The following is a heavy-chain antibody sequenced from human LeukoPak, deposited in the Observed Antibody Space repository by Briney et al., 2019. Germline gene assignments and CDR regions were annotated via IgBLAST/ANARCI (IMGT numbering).Heavy chain of an antibody. Sequence: GGSLRLSCAASGFTFSSYSMNWVRQAPGKGLEWVSSISSSSSYIYYADSVKGRFTISRDNAKNSLYLQMNSLRAEDTAVYYCARVAAAGDDAFDIWGQGTMATVSS. CDR2: ISSSSSYI. CDR3: ARVAAAGDDAFDI. D-gene: IGHD6-13*01. V-gene: IGHV3-21*01. J-gene: IGHJ3*02. CDR1: GFTFSSYS.